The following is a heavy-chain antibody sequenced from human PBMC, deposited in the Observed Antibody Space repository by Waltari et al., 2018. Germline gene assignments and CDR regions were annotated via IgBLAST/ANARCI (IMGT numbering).Heavy chain of an antibody. J-gene: IGHJ5*02. V-gene: IGHV3-7*01. D-gene: IGHD6-6*01. Sequence: EVQLVESGGGLVQPGGSLRLSCAASGFTFSSYWMSWVRQAPGKGLEWVANIKQDGSEKYYVDSVKGRFSISRDNAKNALYLQMNSLRAEDTAVYYCARDKSSSNWFDPWGQGTLVTVSS. CDR3: ARDKSSSNWFDP. CDR1: GFTFSSYW. CDR2: IKQDGSEK.